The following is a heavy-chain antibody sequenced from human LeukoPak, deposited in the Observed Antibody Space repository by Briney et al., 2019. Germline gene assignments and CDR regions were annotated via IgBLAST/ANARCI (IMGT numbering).Heavy chain of an antibody. CDR2: INTYNGNT. D-gene: IGHD2-15*01. V-gene: IGHV1-18*01. J-gene: IGHJ3*02. CDR3: VRECNDGSCYYAFDI. Sequence: GASVKVSCKASGYTFTEYGINWVRQAPGQGLEWMGWINTYNGNTKYGQQLQGRVTMTIDTSTTTAYMDLRSLRSDDTAVYYCVRECNDGSCYYAFDIWGQGTVVTVSS. CDR1: GYTFTEYG.